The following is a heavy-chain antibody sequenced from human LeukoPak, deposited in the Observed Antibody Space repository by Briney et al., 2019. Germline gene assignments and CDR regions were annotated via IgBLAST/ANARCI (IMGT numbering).Heavy chain of an antibody. CDR3: ARDQNVRDFWSGPKD. Sequence: ASVKVSCKASGYTFTSYYMHWVRQAPGQGLEWMGIINPSGGSTSYAQKFQGRVTMTRDTSTSTVYMELSSLRSEDTAVYYCARDQNVRDFWSGPKDWGQGTLVTVSS. CDR1: GYTFTSYY. CDR2: INPSGGST. D-gene: IGHD3-3*01. V-gene: IGHV1-46*01. J-gene: IGHJ4*02.